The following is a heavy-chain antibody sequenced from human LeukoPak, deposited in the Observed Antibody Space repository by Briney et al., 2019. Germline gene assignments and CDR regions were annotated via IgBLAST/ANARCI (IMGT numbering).Heavy chain of an antibody. J-gene: IGHJ4*02. CDR1: GFTFSSYE. CDR2: ISSSGSTI. CDR3: AREYGSGSSTHFDY. V-gene: IGHV3-48*03. Sequence: GGSLRLSCAASGFTFSSYEMNWVRQAPGKGLEWVSYISSSGSTIYYADSVKGRFTISRDNAKNSLYLRMNSLRAEDTAVYYCAREYGSGSSTHFDYWGQGTLVTVSS. D-gene: IGHD3-10*01.